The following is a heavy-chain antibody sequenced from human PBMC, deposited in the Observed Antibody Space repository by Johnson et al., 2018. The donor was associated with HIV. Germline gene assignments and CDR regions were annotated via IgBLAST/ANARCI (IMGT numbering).Heavy chain of an antibody. CDR1: GFTVSRNY. Sequence: VQLVESGGGLVQPGGSLRLSCAASGFTVSRNYMSWVRQAPGKGLEWVSVIYSGGSTYYADSVKGRFTISRDNSKNTLYLQMNSLRAEDTAVYYCASPDYERYYGAFDIWGQGTMVTVSS. D-gene: IGHD3-10*01. CDR3: ASPDYERYYGAFDI. CDR2: IYSGGST. J-gene: IGHJ3*02. V-gene: IGHV3-66*01.